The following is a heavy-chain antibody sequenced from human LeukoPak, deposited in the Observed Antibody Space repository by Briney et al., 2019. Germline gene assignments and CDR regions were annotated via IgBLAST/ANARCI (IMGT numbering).Heavy chain of an antibody. CDR1: GGSISSYH. J-gene: IGHJ3*02. D-gene: IGHD3-10*01. V-gene: IGHV4-59*08. CDR2: IYYSGSA. CDR3: ARRGGYYYGSGSYYKTARRGCDAFDI. Sequence: PSETLSLTCTVSGGSISSYHWSWIRQPPGKGLEWLGYIYYSGSATYPPSPKRRGTISVDTSKNPLSLKLSSVTAADTAVYYCARRGGYYYGSGSYYKTARRGCDAFDIWGQGTMVTVSS.